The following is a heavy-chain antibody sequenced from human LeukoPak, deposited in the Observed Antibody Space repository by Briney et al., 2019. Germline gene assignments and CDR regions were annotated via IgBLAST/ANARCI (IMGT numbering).Heavy chain of an antibody. Sequence: ASVKVSCKASGYTFTGYYMHWVRQAPGQGLEWMGWMNPNSGGTNYAQKFQGRVTMTRDTSISTAYMELSRLRSDDTAVYYCTRMGTTVTNDNWFDPWGQGTLVTVSS. CDR2: MNPNSGGT. J-gene: IGHJ5*02. V-gene: IGHV1-2*02. D-gene: IGHD4-11*01. CDR1: GYTFTGYY. CDR3: TRMGTTVTNDNWFDP.